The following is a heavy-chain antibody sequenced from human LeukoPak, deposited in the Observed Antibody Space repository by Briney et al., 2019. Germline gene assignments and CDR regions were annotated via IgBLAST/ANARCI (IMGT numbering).Heavy chain of an antibody. V-gene: IGHV1-8*02. Sequence: ASVKVSCRASGYTFTSYDINWVRQATGQGLEWMGWVNPNNGNTGYAQKFQGRITMSRDTSTSTVYMELSSLRSEDTAFYYCATDHSMANTAWWFDPWGQGTLVTVSS. D-gene: IGHD5-24*01. CDR3: ATDHSMANTAWWFDP. J-gene: IGHJ5*02. CDR1: GYTFTSYD. CDR2: VNPNNGNT.